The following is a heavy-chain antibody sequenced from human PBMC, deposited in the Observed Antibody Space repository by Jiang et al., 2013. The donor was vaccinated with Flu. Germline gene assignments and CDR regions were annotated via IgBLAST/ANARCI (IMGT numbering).Heavy chain of an antibody. Sequence: TLSLTCTVSGDSISSGGHYWSWIRQHPRGALEWIGYIYSTGTTSYNPSLRSRLAISVDTSRNQFSLRLSSVTAADTAIYYCATLATYYGDYDYWGQGTLVTVSS. D-gene: IGHD4-17*01. CDR1: GDSISSGGHY. CDR2: IYSTGTT. J-gene: IGHJ4*02. V-gene: IGHV4-31*03. CDR3: ATLATYYGDYDY.